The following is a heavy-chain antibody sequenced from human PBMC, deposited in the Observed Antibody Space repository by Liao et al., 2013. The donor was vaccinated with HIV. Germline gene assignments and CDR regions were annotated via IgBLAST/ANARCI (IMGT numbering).Heavy chain of an antibody. CDR1: GASISTYY. D-gene: IGHD5-12*01. V-gene: IGHV4-4*07. Sequence: QVQLQESGPGLVKPSETLSLTCNVSGASISTYYWSWIRQPAGKGLEWIGRTYTSGSTNYNPSLKSRATMSLDTSKNQFSLRLKFVTAADTAVYYCARIVATIHHYYYMDVWGKGTTVTVSS. CDR2: TYTSGST. CDR3: ARIVATIHHYYYMDV. J-gene: IGHJ6*03.